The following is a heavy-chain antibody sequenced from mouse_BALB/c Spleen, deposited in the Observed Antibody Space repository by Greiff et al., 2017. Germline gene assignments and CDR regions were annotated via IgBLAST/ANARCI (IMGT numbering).Heavy chain of an antibody. V-gene: IGHV2-9*02. CDR1: GFSLTSYG. CDR2: IWAGGST. CDR3: ARDLWLRGAMDY. D-gene: IGHD2-2*01. J-gene: IGHJ4*01. Sequence: VKLQESGPGLVAPSQSLSITCTVSGFSLTSYGVHWVRQPPGKGLEWLGVIWAGGSTNYNSALMSRLSISKDNSKSQVFLKMNSLQTDDTAMYYCARDLWLRGAMDYWGQGTSVTVSS.